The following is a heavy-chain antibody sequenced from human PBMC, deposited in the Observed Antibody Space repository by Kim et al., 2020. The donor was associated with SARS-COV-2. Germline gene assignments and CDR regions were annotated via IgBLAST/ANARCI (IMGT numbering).Heavy chain of an antibody. J-gene: IGHJ4*02. V-gene: IGHV3-23*01. CDR1: GFTFSTSP. Sequence: GGSLRLSCAASGFTFSTSPMGWVRQAPGKGLEWVSRISWDGTRTYYADSVKGRVTMSSDKSKNTVYLHMNSLRVEDTAVYYCAKGVTNSGFDYWGQGA. CDR3: AKGVTNSGFDY. CDR2: ISWDGTRT. D-gene: IGHD4-17*01.